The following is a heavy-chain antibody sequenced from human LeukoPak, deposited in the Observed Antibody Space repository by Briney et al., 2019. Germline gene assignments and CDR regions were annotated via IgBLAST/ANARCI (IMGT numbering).Heavy chain of an antibody. V-gene: IGHV4-59*01. D-gene: IGHD3-3*01. CDR1: GGSISSYH. J-gene: IGHJ6*02. Sequence: PSETLSLTCTVSGGSISSYHWSWIRQPPGEGLEWIGHIYYTGSTNYNPPLKSRVTISLDTSKNQFSLKLTSVTAADTAVYYCTRSLGVVIHGGMDVWGQGTTVTVSS. CDR3: TRSLGVVIHGGMDV. CDR2: IYYTGST.